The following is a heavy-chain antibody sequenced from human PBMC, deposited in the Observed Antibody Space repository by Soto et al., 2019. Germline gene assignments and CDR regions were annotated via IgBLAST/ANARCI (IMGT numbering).Heavy chain of an antibody. Sequence: GGSLRLSCAGSGFTFSRYWMHWVRQVPGKGLVWVANIVSDGSRTTYADFVKGRFTITRDNAKNTLYLQMDSLSVYDTAVYYGARVANAGPFDYWGQGTLVTVSS. CDR1: GFTFSRYW. V-gene: IGHV3-74*01. D-gene: IGHD6-13*01. CDR2: IVSDGSRT. CDR3: ARVANAGPFDY. J-gene: IGHJ4*02.